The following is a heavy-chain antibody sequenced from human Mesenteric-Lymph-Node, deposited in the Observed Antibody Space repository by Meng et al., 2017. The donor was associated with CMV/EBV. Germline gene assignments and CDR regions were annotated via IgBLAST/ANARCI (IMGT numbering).Heavy chain of an antibody. CDR1: GYNFANEW. CDR3: ARGEWDNWNDEGRFYYYGMDV. D-gene: IGHD1-1*01. CDR2: MNPNSGNT. Sequence: GESLKISCEGSGYNFANEWIGWVRQATGQGLEWMGWMNPNSGNTGYAQKFQGRVTITRNTSISTAYMELSSLRSEDTAVYYCARGEWDNWNDEGRFYYYGMDVWGQGTTVTVSS. V-gene: IGHV1-8*03. J-gene: IGHJ6*02.